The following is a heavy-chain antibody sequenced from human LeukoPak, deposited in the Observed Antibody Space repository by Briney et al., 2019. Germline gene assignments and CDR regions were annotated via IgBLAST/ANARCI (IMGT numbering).Heavy chain of an antibody. CDR3: ARAVCGGDCYSGY. CDR1: GGTFSSYA. D-gene: IGHD2-21*02. J-gene: IGHJ4*02. Sequence: SVKVSCKASGGTFSSYAISWVRQAPGQGLEWMGRIIPILGIANYAQRFQGRVTITADKSTSTAYMELSSLRSEDTAVYYCARAVCGGDCYSGYWGQGTLVAVSP. V-gene: IGHV1-69*04. CDR2: IIPILGIA.